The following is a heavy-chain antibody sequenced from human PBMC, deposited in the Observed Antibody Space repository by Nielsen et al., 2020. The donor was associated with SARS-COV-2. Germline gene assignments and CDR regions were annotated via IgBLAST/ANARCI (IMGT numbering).Heavy chain of an antibody. D-gene: IGHD2-2*01. Sequence: VRRAPGKGLEWVALIWYDGSNKYYADSVKGRFTISRDNSKNTLYLQMNSLRAEDTAVYYCARDRPARGGYCSSTSCYGFDYWGQGTLVTVSS. CDR2: IWYDGSNK. J-gene: IGHJ4*02. V-gene: IGHV3-33*01. CDR3: ARDRPARGGYCSSTSCYGFDY.